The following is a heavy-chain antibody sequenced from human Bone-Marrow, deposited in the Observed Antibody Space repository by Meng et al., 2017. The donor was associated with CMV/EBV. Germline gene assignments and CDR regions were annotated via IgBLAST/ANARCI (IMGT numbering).Heavy chain of an antibody. CDR3: ARDRISGSNPYYYYYGMDV. Sequence: ASVKVSCKASGYTFTGYFIHWVRQAPGQGLEWMGWINPKTGGTHYTQKFQGRVTMTRDTSISTAYMELSRLRSEDTAVYYCARDRISGSNPYYYYYGMDVWGQGTTVTVSS. D-gene: IGHD1-26*01. CDR2: INPKTGGT. CDR1: GYTFTGYF. V-gene: IGHV1-2*02. J-gene: IGHJ6*02.